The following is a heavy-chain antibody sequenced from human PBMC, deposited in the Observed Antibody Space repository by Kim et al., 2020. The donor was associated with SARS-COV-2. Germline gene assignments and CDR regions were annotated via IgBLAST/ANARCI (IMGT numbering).Heavy chain of an antibody. CDR1: GFTFSSYG. D-gene: IGHD2-15*01. V-gene: IGHV3-30*18. Sequence: GGSLRLSCAASGFTFSSYGMHWVRQAPGKGLEWVAVISYDGSNKYYADSVKGRFTISRDNSKNTLYLQMNSLRAEDTAVYYCAKDSGYCSGGSCGVFDPWGQGTLVTVSS. CDR2: ISYDGSNK. J-gene: IGHJ5*02. CDR3: AKDSGYCSGGSCGVFDP.